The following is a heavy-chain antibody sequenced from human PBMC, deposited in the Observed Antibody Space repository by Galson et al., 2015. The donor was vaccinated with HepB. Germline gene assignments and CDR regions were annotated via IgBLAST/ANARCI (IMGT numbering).Heavy chain of an antibody. J-gene: IGHJ6*02. CDR3: ARGILRTTDYISKHYYYGMDV. V-gene: IGHV3-30*04. D-gene: IGHD4-11*01. Sequence: SLRLSCAASGFTFNNYAMHWVRQAPGRGLEWVAVISNDATNQFYGDSVQGRFTISRDNSRNTLYLQMNSLKNGDTAVYYCARGILRTTDYISKHYYYGMDVWGQGTTVTVSS. CDR1: GFTFNNYA. CDR2: ISNDATNQ.